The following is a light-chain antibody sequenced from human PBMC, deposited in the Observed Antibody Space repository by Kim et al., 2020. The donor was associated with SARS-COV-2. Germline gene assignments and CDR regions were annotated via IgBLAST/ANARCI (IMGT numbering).Light chain of an antibody. V-gene: IGKV3-15*01. CDR3: QQYMEWRVT. J-gene: IGKJ1*01. CDR2: DAS. Sequence: EVVLTQSPATLSVSPGERATLSCRASQTVSTYLAWYQQKPGQAPRLLIYDASSRATGIPDRFSGSGSGTEFTLTISSLQSEDLALYYCQQYMEWRVTFGQGTKVDIK. CDR1: QTVSTY.